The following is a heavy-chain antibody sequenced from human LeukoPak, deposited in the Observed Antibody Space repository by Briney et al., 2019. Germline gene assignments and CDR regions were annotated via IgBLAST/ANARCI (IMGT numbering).Heavy chain of an antibody. CDR1: GGSISSYY. CDR3: ARVWSSGWTNYYYYMDV. V-gene: IGHV4-59*01. Sequence: SETLSLTCTVSGGSISSYYWSWIRQPPGKGLEWIGYIHYSGNTNYNPSLKSRVTISLVTSKNQFSLKLSSVTAADTAVYYCARVWSSGWTNYYYYMDVWGKGTTVTVSS. J-gene: IGHJ6*03. CDR2: IHYSGNT. D-gene: IGHD6-19*01.